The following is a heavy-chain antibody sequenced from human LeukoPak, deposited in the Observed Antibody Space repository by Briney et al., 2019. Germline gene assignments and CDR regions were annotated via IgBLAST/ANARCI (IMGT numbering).Heavy chain of an antibody. V-gene: IGHV5-51*01. CDR2: IYPGDSDT. CDR1: GYSFTNYW. D-gene: IGHD1-26*01. Sequence: GESLKISCKGSGYSFTNYWIGWVRQMPGKGLEWMGIIYPGDSDTRYSPSFQGQVTISADKSISTAYLQWSSLKASDTAMYYCARRARGNSGSYHGPNFDYWGQGTLVTVSS. CDR3: ARRARGNSGSYHGPNFDY. J-gene: IGHJ4*02.